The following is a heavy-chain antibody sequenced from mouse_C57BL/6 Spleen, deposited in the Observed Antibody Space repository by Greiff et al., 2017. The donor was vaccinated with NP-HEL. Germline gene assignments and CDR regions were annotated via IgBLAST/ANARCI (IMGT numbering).Heavy chain of an antibody. Sequence: QVQLQQPGAELVKPGASVKLSCKASGYTFTSYWMHWVKQRPGQGLEWIGMIHPNSGSTNYNEKFTSKATLTVDKSSSTAYMQLSSLTSEDSAVYYCARSLDYYGNYAMDYWGQGTSVTVSS. D-gene: IGHD1-1*01. CDR1: GYTFTSYW. CDR2: IHPNSGST. V-gene: IGHV1-64*01. J-gene: IGHJ4*01. CDR3: ARSLDYYGNYAMDY.